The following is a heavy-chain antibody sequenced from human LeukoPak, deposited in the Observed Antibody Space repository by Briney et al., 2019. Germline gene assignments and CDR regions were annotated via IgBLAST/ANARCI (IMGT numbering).Heavy chain of an antibody. CDR3: ARGTPTTVFGVITMGYFDS. D-gene: IGHD3-3*01. J-gene: IGHJ4*02. Sequence: ASVKVSCKASGYTFTGHYVDWIRQAPGQGLEWMGWIDPKSGGSEYAQKFQGRVTLTRDTSISTVYMELHSLRSDDTAVYYCARGTPTTVFGVITMGYFDSWGQGTLVTASS. V-gene: IGHV1-2*02. CDR2: IDPKSGGS. CDR1: GYTFTGHY.